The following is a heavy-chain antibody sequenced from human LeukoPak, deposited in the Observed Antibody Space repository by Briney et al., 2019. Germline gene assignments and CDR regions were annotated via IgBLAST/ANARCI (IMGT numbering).Heavy chain of an antibody. Sequence: ASVKVSCKASGYTFTSYGISWVRQAPGQGLEWMGWINPNSGGTNYAQKFQGRVTMTRDTSISTAYMELSRLRSDDTAVYYCARVRSEQWLVYYYYYMDVWGKGTTVTVSS. CDR2: INPNSGGT. D-gene: IGHD6-19*01. V-gene: IGHV1-2*02. J-gene: IGHJ6*03. CDR1: GYTFTSYG. CDR3: ARVRSEQWLVYYYYYMDV.